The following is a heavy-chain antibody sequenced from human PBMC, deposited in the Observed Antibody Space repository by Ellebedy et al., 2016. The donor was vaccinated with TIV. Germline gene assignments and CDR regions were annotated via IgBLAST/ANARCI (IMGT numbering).Heavy chain of an antibody. CDR1: GFSFSSYA. CDR3: AKRDDTSMVRGASDY. D-gene: IGHD3-10*01. J-gene: IGHJ4*02. CDR2: ISGSGLST. Sequence: GESLKISXAASGFSFSSYAMSWVRQAPGKGLEWVSSISGSGLSTYYTDSVKGRFTISRDNSKTTLYLQMHSLRAEDTALYYCAKRDDTSMVRGASDYWGQGTLVTVSS. V-gene: IGHV3-23*01.